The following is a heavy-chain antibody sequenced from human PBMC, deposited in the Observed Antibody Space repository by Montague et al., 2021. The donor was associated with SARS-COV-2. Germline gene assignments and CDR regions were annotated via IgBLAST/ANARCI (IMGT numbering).Heavy chain of an antibody. V-gene: IGHV3-48*04. J-gene: IGHJ3*01. D-gene: IGHD6-6*01. CDR3: AKDLVLRAARPDALDV. Sequence: SLRLSCAASGFTFNSYSVNWVRQAPGKGLEWISYISSSTNIIYYADSVKGRFTISRDNARNSLYLQMNSLRVDDTAVYYCAKDLVLRAARPDALDVWGQGTVVTVSS. CDR1: GFTFNSYS. CDR2: ISSSTNII.